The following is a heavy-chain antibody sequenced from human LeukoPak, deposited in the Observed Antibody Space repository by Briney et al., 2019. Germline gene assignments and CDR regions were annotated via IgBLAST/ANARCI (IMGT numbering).Heavy chain of an antibody. CDR1: GGSISSYY. J-gene: IGHJ4*02. CDR2: IYYSGST. Sequence: SETLSLTCTVSGGSISSYYWSWIRQPPGKGLEWIGYIYYSGSTNYNPSLKSRVTISVDTSKNQFSLKLSSVTAADTAVYYCERGSYDSSGYYYRYWGQGTLVTVSS. V-gene: IGHV4-59*01. D-gene: IGHD3-22*01. CDR3: ERGSYDSSGYYYRY.